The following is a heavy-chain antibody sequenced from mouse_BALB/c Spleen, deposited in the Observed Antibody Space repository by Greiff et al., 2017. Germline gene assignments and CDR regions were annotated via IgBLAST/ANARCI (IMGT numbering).Heavy chain of an antibody. D-gene: IGHD2-3*01. J-gene: IGHJ2*01. V-gene: IGHV1-12*01. CDR2: IYPGNGDT. CDR3: AREGGWLLDY. CDR1: GYTFTSYN. Sequence: QVQLQQPGAELVKPGASVKMSCKASGYTFTSYNMSWVKQTPGQGLEWIGAIYPGNGDTSYNQKFKGKATLTADKSSSTAYMQLSSLTSEDSAVYCCAREGGWLLDYWGQGTTLTVSS.